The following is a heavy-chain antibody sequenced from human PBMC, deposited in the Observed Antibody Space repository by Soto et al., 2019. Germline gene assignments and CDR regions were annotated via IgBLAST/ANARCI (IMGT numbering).Heavy chain of an antibody. CDR3: AGGMATRSYWYFDL. D-gene: IGHD5-12*01. V-gene: IGHV3-30-3*01. CDR2: ISYDGSNK. J-gene: IGHJ2*01. CDR1: GFTFSSYA. Sequence: QVQLVESGGGVVQPGRSLRLSCAASGFTFSSYAMHWVRQAPGKGLEWVAVISYDGSNKYYADSVKGRFTISRDNSKNTLYLQMNSLRAEDTAVYYCAGGMATRSYWYFDLWGRGTLVTVSS.